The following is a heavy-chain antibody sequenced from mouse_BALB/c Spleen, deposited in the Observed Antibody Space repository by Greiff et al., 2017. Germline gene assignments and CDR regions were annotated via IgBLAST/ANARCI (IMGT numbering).Heavy chain of an antibody. CDR2: ILPGSGST. Sequence: QVQLQQSGAELMKPGASVKISCKATGYTFSSYWIEWVKQRPGHGLEWIGEILPGSGSTNYNEKFKGKATFTADTSSNTAYMQLSSLTSEDSAVYYCARDGNYVSYYAMDYWGQGTSVTVSS. V-gene: IGHV1-9*01. J-gene: IGHJ4*01. D-gene: IGHD2-1*01. CDR3: ARDGNYVSYYAMDY. CDR1: GYTFSSYW.